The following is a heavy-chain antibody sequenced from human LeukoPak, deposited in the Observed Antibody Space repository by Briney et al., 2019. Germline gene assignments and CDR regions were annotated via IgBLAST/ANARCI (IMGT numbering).Heavy chain of an antibody. J-gene: IGHJ4*02. CDR3: ASLTISNFDY. V-gene: IGHV3-21*01. Sequence: GGSLRLSCAASGFTFSSYSMHWGRQAPGKGLGWVSSISSSSSYIYYADSVKGRFTISRDNAKNSLYLQMNSLRAEDTAVYYCASLTISNFDYWGQGTLVTVSS. D-gene: IGHD5-24*01. CDR1: GFTFSSYS. CDR2: ISSSSSYI.